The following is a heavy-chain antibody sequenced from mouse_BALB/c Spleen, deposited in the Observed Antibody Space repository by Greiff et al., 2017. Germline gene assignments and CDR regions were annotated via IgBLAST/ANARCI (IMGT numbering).Heavy chain of an antibody. D-gene: IGHD3-1*01. CDR1: GFSFSSFG. CDR2: ISSGSSTI. V-gene: IGHV5-17*02. Sequence: EVKLVESGGGLVQPGGSRKLSCAASGFSFSSFGMHWVRQAPEKGLEWVAYISSGSSTIYYADTVKGRFTISRDNPKNTLFLQMTSLRSEDTAMYYCARGLYWYFDVWGAGTTVTVSS. CDR3: ARGLYWYFDV. J-gene: IGHJ1*01.